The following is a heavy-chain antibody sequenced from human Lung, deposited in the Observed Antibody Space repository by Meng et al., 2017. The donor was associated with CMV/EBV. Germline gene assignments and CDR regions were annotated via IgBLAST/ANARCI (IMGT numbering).Heavy chain of an antibody. CDR3: ARIYDFWSGSKGSAFDI. Sequence: GEXXKISCAASGFTFDDYGMSWVRQAPGKGLEWVSGINWNGGSTGYADSVKGRFTISRDNAKNSLYLQMNSLRAEDTALYYCARIYDFWSGSKGSAFDIWGQGXMVTVSS. J-gene: IGHJ3*02. CDR2: INWNGGST. D-gene: IGHD3-3*01. CDR1: GFTFDDYG. V-gene: IGHV3-20*04.